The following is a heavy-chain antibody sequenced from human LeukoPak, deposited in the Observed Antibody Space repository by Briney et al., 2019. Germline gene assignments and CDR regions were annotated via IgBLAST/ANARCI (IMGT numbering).Heavy chain of an antibody. D-gene: IGHD3-10*01. CDR1: GGSFSGYY. CDR2: INHSGST. J-gene: IGHJ5*02. V-gene: IGHV4-34*01. CDR3: ARLWFGELLQIDNWFDP. Sequence: PSETLSLTCAVYGGSFSGYYWSWIRQPPGKGLEWIGEINHSGSTNYNPSLKSRVTVSVDKSKNQFSLKLSSVTAADTAVYYCARLWFGELLQIDNWFDPWGQGTLVTVSS.